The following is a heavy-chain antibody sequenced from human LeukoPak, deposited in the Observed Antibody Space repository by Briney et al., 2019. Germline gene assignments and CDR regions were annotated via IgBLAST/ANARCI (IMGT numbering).Heavy chain of an antibody. CDR2: MGIGTSTI. CDR3: VRDKDWGFDS. CDR1: GFTFTTYS. J-gene: IGHJ4*02. V-gene: IGHV3-48*01. D-gene: IGHD7-27*01. Sequence: PGGSLRLSCAASGFTFTTYSMNWVRQAPGKGLEWVSHMGIGTSTIGYADSVKGRFTISRDNAKNSVHLQMSNLRVDDSAVYYCVRDKDWGFDSWGQGTPVTVSS.